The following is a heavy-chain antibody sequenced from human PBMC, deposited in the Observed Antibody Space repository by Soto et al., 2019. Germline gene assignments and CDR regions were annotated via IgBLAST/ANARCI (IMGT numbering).Heavy chain of an antibody. Sequence: GGSLRLSCVASGFTLSSYWMHWVRQAPGKGLVYVSYISSDGRSTSYADSVKGRFTISRDNAKNTLYLQMNSLRAEDTAVYYCARDFAEDERLFDYWGRGTLVTVSS. CDR3: ARDFAEDERLFDY. J-gene: IGHJ4*02. V-gene: IGHV3-74*01. CDR1: GFTLSSYW. CDR2: ISSDGRST.